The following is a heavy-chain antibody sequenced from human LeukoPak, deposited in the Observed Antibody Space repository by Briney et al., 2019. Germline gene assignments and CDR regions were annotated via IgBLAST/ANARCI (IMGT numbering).Heavy chain of an antibody. CDR2: IYTSGST. D-gene: IGHD1-26*01. J-gene: IGHJ4*02. V-gene: IGHV4-61*02. CDR3: AKDRYYYFDY. CDR1: GDSISSGSYY. Sequence: PSETLSLTCTVSGDSISSGSYYWRWIWQPAGKGLEWIGRIYTSGSTNYNPSLKSRVTMSVETSKNQFSLKLSSVTAADTAVYYCAKDRYYYFDYWGQGTLVTVSS.